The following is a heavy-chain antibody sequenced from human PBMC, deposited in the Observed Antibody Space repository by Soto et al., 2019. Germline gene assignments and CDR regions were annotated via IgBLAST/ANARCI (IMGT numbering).Heavy chain of an antibody. V-gene: IGHV3-21*01. Sequence: GGSLRLSCAASGFTFSSYSMNWVRQAPGKGLEWVSSISSSSSYIYYADSVKGRFTISRDNAKNSLYLQMNSLRAEDTAVYYCARDGPSIAARPLGYFQHWGQGTLVTVSS. CDR1: GFTFSSYS. D-gene: IGHD6-6*01. CDR3: ARDGPSIAARPLGYFQH. J-gene: IGHJ1*01. CDR2: ISSSSSYI.